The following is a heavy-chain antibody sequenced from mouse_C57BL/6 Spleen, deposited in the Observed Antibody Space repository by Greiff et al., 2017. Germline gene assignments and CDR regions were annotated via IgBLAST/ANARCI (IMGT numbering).Heavy chain of an antibody. Sequence: EVKVVESGGGLVKPGGSLKLSCAASGFTFSSYAMSWVRQTPEKRLEWVATISDGGSYTYYPDNVKGRFTISRDNAKNNLYLQMSHLKSEDTAMYYCAREAGSSSYAMDYWGQGTSVTVSS. CDR1: GFTFSSYA. J-gene: IGHJ4*01. CDR3: AREAGSSSYAMDY. D-gene: IGHD1-1*01. CDR2: ISDGGSYT. V-gene: IGHV5-4*01.